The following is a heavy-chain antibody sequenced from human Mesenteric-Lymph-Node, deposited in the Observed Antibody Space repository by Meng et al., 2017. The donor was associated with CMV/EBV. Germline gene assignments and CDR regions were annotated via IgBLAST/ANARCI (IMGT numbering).Heavy chain of an antibody. J-gene: IGHJ5*02. V-gene: IGHV3-23*01. Sequence: GESLKISCAASGFTFSSYAMSWVRQAPGKGLEWVSAISGSGGSTYYADSVKGRFTISRDSSKNTLYLQMNSLKAEDTALYHCARDAVAGTKGRWFDPWGQGTLVTVSS. D-gene: IGHD6-19*01. CDR2: ISGSGGST. CDR1: GFTFSSYA. CDR3: ARDAVAGTKGRWFDP.